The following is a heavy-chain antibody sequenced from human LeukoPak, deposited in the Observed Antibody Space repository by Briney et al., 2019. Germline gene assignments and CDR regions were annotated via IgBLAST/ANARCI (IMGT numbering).Heavy chain of an antibody. V-gene: IGHV4-34*01. J-gene: IGHJ6*03. Sequence: SETLPLTCAVYGGSFSGYYWSWIRQPPGKGLEWIGEINHSGSTNYNPSLKSRVTISVDTSKNQFSLKLSSVTAADTAVYYCARGRGYYDSSGPRYYYYYMDVWGKGTTVTVSS. CDR2: INHSGST. CDR1: GGSFSGYY. CDR3: ARGRGYYDSSGPRYYYYYMDV. D-gene: IGHD3-22*01.